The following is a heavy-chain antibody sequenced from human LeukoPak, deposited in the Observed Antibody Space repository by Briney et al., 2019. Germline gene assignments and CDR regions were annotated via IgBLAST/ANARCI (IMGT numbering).Heavy chain of an antibody. J-gene: IGHJ5*02. CDR1: GGTFSSYA. CDR2: IIPIFGTA. Sequence: SVKVSCKASGGTFSSYAISWVRQAPGQGLEWMGGIIPIFGTANYAQKFQGRVTITADESTSTAYMELSSLRSEDTAVYYCARDGQEVYGDFAFDPWGQGTLVTVSS. CDR3: ARDGQEVYGDFAFDP. V-gene: IGHV1-69*13. D-gene: IGHD4-17*01.